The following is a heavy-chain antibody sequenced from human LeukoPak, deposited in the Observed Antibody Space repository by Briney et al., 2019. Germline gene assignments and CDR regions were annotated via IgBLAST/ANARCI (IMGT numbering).Heavy chain of an antibody. D-gene: IGHD1-26*01. V-gene: IGHV1-46*01. CDR3: ARDYRGPSGSYYPVSPFDY. Sequence: ASVKVSCKASGYTFTSYYMHWVRQAPGQGLEWMGIINPSGGSTSYAQKFQGRVTMTRDMSTSTVYMELGSLRSEDTAVYYCARDYRGPSGSYYPVSPFDYWGQGTLVTVSS. CDR1: GYTFTSYY. J-gene: IGHJ4*02. CDR2: INPSGGST.